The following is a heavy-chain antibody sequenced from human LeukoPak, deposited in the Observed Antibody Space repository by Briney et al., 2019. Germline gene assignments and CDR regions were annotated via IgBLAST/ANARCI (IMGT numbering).Heavy chain of an antibody. D-gene: IGHD3-22*01. CDR2: ISSSSSTI. Sequence: GGSLRLSCAASGFTFSSYSMNWVRQAPGKGLEWVSYISSSSSTIYHADSVKGRFTISRDDAKNTLDLQMNSLRDEDTAVYYCAREGDSSGPSVGLDYWGQGTLVTVSS. CDR3: AREGDSSGPSVGLDY. V-gene: IGHV3-48*02. J-gene: IGHJ4*02. CDR1: GFTFSSYS.